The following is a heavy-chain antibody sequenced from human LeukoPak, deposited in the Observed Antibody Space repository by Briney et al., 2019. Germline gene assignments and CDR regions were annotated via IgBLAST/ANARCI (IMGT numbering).Heavy chain of an antibody. CDR3: AKDLLKEGSYGSGIDWFDP. D-gene: IGHD3-10*01. V-gene: IGHV3-30*02. Sequence: GGSLRLSCAASGFIFSNYGMHWVRRAPGKGLEWVSFIRYDGSHKHYADSVKGRSTISRENSKKTLYLQMNSLRPEDTAMYYCAKDLLKEGSYGSGIDWFDPWGQGAQVTVSS. CDR1: GFIFSNYG. CDR2: IRYDGSHK. J-gene: IGHJ5*02.